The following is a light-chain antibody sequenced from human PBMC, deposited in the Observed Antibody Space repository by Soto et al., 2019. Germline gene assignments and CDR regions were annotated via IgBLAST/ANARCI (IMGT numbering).Light chain of an antibody. J-gene: IGLJ3*02. CDR2: EAT. CDR1: SSDVGTYDL. CDR3: CSFAGSNSWV. V-gene: IGLV2-23*01. Sequence: QAALTQPASVSGSPGQSITISCTGSSSDVGTYDLVSWYQHHPGAAPKLMIYEATRRPSGISNRFSGSKSGNTASLTISGLQAEDDADYYCCSFAGSNSWVFCGGTQLTVL.